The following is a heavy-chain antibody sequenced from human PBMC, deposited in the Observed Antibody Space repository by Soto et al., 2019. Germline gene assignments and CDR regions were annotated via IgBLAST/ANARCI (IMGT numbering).Heavy chain of an antibody. Sequence: EVQLVKSGGGLVQPGGSLRLSCAASGFTFISYWMHWVRQAPGKGLVWVSRINSDGSSTSYADSVKGRFTISRDNAKNTLYLQMNSLRAEDTAVYYCVRTSLVVAAATREDYWGQGTLVTVSS. CDR1: GFTFISYW. CDR3: VRTSLVVAAATREDY. V-gene: IGHV3-74*01. CDR2: INSDGSST. J-gene: IGHJ4*02. D-gene: IGHD2-15*01.